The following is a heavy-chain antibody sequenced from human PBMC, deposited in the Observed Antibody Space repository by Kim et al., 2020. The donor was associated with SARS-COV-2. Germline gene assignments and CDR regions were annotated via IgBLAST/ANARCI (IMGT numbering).Heavy chain of an antibody. J-gene: IGHJ6*02. CDR3: ASRYCSSTSCYTGDYYYGMDV. V-gene: IGHV7-4-1*02. CDR1: GYTFTSYA. CDR2: INTNTGNP. D-gene: IGHD2-2*02. Sequence: ASVKVSCKASGYTFTSYAMNWVRQAPGQGLEWMGWINTNTGNPTYAQGFTGRFVFSLDTSVSTAYLQISSLKAEDTAVYYCASRYCSSTSCYTGDYYYGMDVWGQGTTVTVSS.